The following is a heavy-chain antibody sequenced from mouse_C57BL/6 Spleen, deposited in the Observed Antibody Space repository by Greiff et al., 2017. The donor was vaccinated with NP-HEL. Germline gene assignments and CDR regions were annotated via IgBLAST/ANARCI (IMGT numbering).Heavy chain of an antibody. CDR3: ARIWDRYFDV. J-gene: IGHJ1*03. Sequence: EVQLVESGGGLVQPGGSLSLSCAASGFTFTDYYMSWVRQPPGKALEWLGFIRNKANGYTTEYSASVKGRFTISRDNSQSILYLQMNALRAEDSATYYCARIWDRYFDVWGTGTTVTVSS. V-gene: IGHV7-3*01. CDR1: GFTFTDYY. D-gene: IGHD3-3*01. CDR2: IRNKANGYTT.